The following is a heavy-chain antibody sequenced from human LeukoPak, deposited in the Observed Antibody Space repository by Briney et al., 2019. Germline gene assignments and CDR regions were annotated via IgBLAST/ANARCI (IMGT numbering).Heavy chain of an antibody. Sequence: PGGSLRLSCAASGFTFSLYWMHWVRQVPGKGLGWVSRIESDRSSTSYADSVKGRFTISRDNAKNTLYLQMNSLRAEDTAVYYCARDPSAVAGFFDYWGQGTLVTVSS. J-gene: IGHJ4*02. CDR3: ARDPSAVAGFFDY. D-gene: IGHD6-19*01. CDR1: GFTFSLYW. CDR2: IESDRSST. V-gene: IGHV3-74*01.